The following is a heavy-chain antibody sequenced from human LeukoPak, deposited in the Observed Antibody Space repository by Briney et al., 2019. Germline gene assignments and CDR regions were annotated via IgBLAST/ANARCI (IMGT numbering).Heavy chain of an antibody. D-gene: IGHD3-22*01. Sequence: SQTLSLTCAISGDSVSSNSAVWNWIRQSPSRGLEWLGRTYYRSKWHNEYAESVKSRISINSDTSKNQFSLQLNSVTPEDTAVYYCANFYYYDSSGGPGGMDVWGQGTTVTVSS. V-gene: IGHV6-1*01. CDR3: ANFYYYDSSGGPGGMDV. CDR1: GDSVSSNSAV. CDR2: TYYRSKWHN. J-gene: IGHJ6*02.